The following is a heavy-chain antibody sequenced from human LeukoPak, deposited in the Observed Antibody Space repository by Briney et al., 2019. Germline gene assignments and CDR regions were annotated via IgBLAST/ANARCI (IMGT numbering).Heavy chain of an antibody. V-gene: IGHV3-30-3*01. CDR1: GFTFGSYA. J-gene: IGHJ6*02. Sequence: GGSLRLSCAASGFTFGSYAMHWVRQAPGKGLEWVAVISYDGSNKYYADSVKGRFTISRDNSKNTLYLQMNSLRAEDTAVYYCAREESVVRGVKDYYGMDVWGQGTTVTVSS. D-gene: IGHD3-10*01. CDR3: AREESVVRGVKDYYGMDV. CDR2: ISYDGSNK.